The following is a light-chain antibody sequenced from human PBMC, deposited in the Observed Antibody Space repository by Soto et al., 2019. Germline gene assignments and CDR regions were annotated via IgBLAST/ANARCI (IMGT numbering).Light chain of an antibody. J-gene: IGKJ2*01. V-gene: IGKV1-6*01. Sequence: AIQMTQSPSSLSACVGDRVTITCRASQDIKNDLGWYQQKPGRAPKLLMYSASTLHTEVPSRFSGSGSGSDFTLTISSLQPEDFATYYCLQDYSYPYTFGQGTKLEIK. CDR1: QDIKND. CDR3: LQDYSYPYT. CDR2: SAS.